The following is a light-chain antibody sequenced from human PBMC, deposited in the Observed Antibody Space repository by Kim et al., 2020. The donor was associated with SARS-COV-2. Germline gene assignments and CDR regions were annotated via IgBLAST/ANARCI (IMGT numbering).Light chain of an antibody. Sequence: DIQMTQSPSSLSASVGERVTITCRTSQSIRNWLAWYQQKPGKAPKGLIYDASSLQGGVPSRFSGSGSGTEFTLTITSLQPDDFATYYCLQYNSYPLTFGQGTKVDIK. J-gene: IGKJ1*01. CDR1: QSIRNW. CDR3: LQYNSYPLT. V-gene: IGKV1-17*01. CDR2: DAS.